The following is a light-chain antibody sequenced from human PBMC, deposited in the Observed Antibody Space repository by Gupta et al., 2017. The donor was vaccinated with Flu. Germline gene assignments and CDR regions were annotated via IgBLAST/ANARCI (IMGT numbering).Light chain of an antibody. J-gene: IGLJ1*01. CDR2: DGS. V-gene: IGLV2-11*01. CDR1: SSDVGRYDS. Sequence: QSALTPPRSVSGSPGQSVTIPCTGSSSDVGRYDSVSWSQQPPGNAPKLMIYDGSWRPSGAPARFSGSKAGSTATLTMSVIEAEDEVDYDCCAAAGGRYVFGTGTEVTVL. CDR3: CAAAGGRYV.